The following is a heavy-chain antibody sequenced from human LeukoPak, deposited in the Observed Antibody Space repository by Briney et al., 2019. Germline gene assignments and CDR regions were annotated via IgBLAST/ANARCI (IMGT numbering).Heavy chain of an antibody. Sequence: PSETLSLTCTVSGGSISSGGYYWSWIRQHPGKGLEWLGYIYYSGSTYYNPSLKSRVTISVDTSKNQFSLKLSSVTAADTAVYYCARTNVDSSSWYRTHFDCWGQGTLVTVS. J-gene: IGHJ4*02. CDR2: IYYSGST. CDR3: ARTNVDSSSWYRTHFDC. D-gene: IGHD6-13*01. V-gene: IGHV4-31*03. CDR1: GGSISSGGYY.